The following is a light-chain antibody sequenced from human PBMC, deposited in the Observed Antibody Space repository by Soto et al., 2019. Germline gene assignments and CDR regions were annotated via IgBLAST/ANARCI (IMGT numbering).Light chain of an antibody. CDR1: QSVSSN. J-gene: IGKJ1*01. CDR3: QQYNNWPWT. V-gene: IGKV3-15*01. CDR2: GAS. Sequence: EIVMTQSPATLSVSPGERATLSCRASQSVSSNLAWYQQKPGQAPRLLIYGASTRATGLPARVSGSGSGTDFTLTISSLQSEDFAVYYCQQYNNWPWTFGQGTKVDI.